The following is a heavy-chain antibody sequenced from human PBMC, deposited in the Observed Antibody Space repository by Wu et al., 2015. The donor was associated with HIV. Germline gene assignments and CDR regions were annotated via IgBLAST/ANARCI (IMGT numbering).Heavy chain of an antibody. Sequence: QVQLVQSGAEVKKPGASVRVSCKTSGYVFTSFVINWVRQAPGQGLECLGWISTYNGNTNYAQKFQGRVTMTTDTSTSTAYMELRSLRSDDTAVYYCAGDGSLSALENWFDPWGQGTLVTVFS. CDR1: GYVFTSFV. CDR3: AGDGSLSALENWFDP. J-gene: IGHJ5*02. D-gene: IGHD3-10*01. V-gene: IGHV1-18*01. CDR2: ISTYNGNT.